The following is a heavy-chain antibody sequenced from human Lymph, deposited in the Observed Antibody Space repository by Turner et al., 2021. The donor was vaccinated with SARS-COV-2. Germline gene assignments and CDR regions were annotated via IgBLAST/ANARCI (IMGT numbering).Heavy chain of an antibody. CDR2: INPGDSDT. V-gene: IGHV5-51*01. Sequence: EVQLVQSGAEVKRPGESLKISCKGSGYSFTNYWIVWVRQMPGKGREWMGIINPGDSDTRNSPSFQGQVTSSADKSISTAYLQGSSLKASDTAMYYCARREWGGSLGHIDYWGQGTLVTVSS. J-gene: IGHJ4*02. CDR3: ARREWGGSLGHIDY. D-gene: IGHD3-3*01. CDR1: GYSFTNYW.